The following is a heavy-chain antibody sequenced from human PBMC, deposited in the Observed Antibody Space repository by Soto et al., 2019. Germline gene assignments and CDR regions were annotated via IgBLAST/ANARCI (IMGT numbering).Heavy chain of an antibody. CDR1: GGSVSSGSYY. J-gene: IGHJ4*02. D-gene: IGHD6-19*01. V-gene: IGHV4-61*01. Sequence: QVQLQESGPGLVKPSETLSLTCTVSGGSVSSGSYYWSWIRQPPGKGLEWIGYIYYSGSTNYNPSLQSQVTISVATSKNQCSLKLSSVTAADTAVYYCAREVSGYSSGWYFWGQGTLVTVSS. CDR2: IYYSGST. CDR3: AREVSGYSSGWYF.